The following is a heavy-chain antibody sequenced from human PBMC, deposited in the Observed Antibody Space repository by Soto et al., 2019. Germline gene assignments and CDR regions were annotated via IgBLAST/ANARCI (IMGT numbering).Heavy chain of an antibody. Sequence: PGESLKSSCKGSGYSFTSYLISWVRQIPGKGLEWMGRIDPSDSYTNYSPSFQGHVTISADKSIITSYLQWSSLKASDTAMYYCASRPIRAYTIFGVACGDGMASWGKGTTSTVPS. J-gene: IGHJ6*04. D-gene: IGHD3-3*01. V-gene: IGHV5-10-1*01. CDR3: ASRPIRAYTIFGVACGDGMAS. CDR1: GYSFTSYL. CDR2: IDPSDSYT.